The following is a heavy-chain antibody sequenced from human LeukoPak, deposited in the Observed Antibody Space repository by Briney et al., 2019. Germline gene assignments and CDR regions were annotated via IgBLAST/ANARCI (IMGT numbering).Heavy chain of an antibody. V-gene: IGHV4-4*07. CDR2: IYTSGST. D-gene: IGHD3-10*01. CDR1: GGSLSSYY. J-gene: IGHJ4*02. Sequence: KSSETLSLTCTVSGGSLSSYYWSWIRQPAGKGLEWIGRIYTSGSTNYSPSLKSRVTMSVDTSKNQFSLKVSSVTAADTAVYYCARGGSGSHFDYWGQGTLVTVSS. CDR3: ARGGSGSHFDY.